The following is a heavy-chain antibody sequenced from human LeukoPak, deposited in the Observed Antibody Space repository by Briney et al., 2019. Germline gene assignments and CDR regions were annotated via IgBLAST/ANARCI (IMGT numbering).Heavy chain of an antibody. V-gene: IGHV1-69*13. D-gene: IGHD2-15*01. Sequence: GASVKVSCKASGYTFTSYYMHWVRQAPGQGLEWMGGIIPIFGTANYAQKFQGGVTITADESTSTAYMELSSLRSEDTAVYYCARDHCSGGSCYSVRPPRGWFDPWGQGTLVTVSS. CDR3: ARDHCSGGSCYSVRPPRGWFDP. CDR2: IIPIFGTA. J-gene: IGHJ5*02. CDR1: GYTFTSYY.